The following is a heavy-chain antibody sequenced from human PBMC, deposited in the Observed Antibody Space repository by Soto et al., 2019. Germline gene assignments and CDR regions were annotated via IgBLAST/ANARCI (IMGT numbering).Heavy chain of an antibody. V-gene: IGHV3-48*03. D-gene: IGHD3-3*01. CDR1: VFTFSSHD. J-gene: IGHJ6*02. CDR3: ARDRSLIFAVPPYGMDV. Sequence: PGGPLRLSCAVSVFTFSSHDMNWVREAPGKGPEWISKISESGGTTSYADAVKGRFTITRDNARDSLYLHMNSLRAEDTAVYYCARDRSLIFAVPPYGMDVWGQGPTVTVSS. CDR2: ISESGGTT.